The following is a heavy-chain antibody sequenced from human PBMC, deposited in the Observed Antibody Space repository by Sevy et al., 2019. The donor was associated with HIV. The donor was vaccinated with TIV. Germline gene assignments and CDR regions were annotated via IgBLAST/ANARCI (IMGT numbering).Heavy chain of an antibody. CDR1: GFTFSDYY. CDR2: ISSSSSYT. D-gene: IGHD4-17*01. CDR3: ARDRATVTTLDYFDY. Sequence: GGSLRLSCAASGFTFSDYYMSWIRQAPGKGLEWVSYISSSSSYTNYADSVKGRFTISRDNAKNSLYLQMNSLRAEDMAVYYCARDRATVTTLDYFDYWGQGTLVTVSS. J-gene: IGHJ4*02. V-gene: IGHV3-11*06.